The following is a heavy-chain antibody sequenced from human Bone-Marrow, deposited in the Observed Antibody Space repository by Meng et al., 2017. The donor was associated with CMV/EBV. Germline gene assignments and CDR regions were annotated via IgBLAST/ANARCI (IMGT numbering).Heavy chain of an antibody. D-gene: IGHD5-24*01. CDR1: SFTSDW. J-gene: IGHJ4*02. V-gene: IGHV5-51*01. Sequence: SFTSDWIGWVRQKPGKGLEWVGSIYPGDSDTKYSPSFQGQVTITADKSISTAYLQWSSLKASDTAMYYCARRTYRRDDYNFVYYVDYWGQGTLVTVSS. CDR2: IYPGDSDT. CDR3: ARRTYRRDDYNFVYYVDY.